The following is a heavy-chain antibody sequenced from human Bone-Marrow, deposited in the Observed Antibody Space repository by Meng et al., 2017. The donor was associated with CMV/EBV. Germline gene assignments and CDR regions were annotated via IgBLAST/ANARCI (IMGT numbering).Heavy chain of an antibody. CDR3: ARDASKIYYFDY. J-gene: IGHJ4*02. Sequence: GGSLRLSCAASGFTFSSYEMNWVRQAPGKGLEWVSYISSSGSTIYYADSVKGRFTITRDNAKNSLYLQMNSLRAEDTAVYYCARDASKIYYFDYWGQGTLVTVSS. CDR1: GFTFSSYE. V-gene: IGHV3-48*03. D-gene: IGHD2-15*01. CDR2: ISSSGSTI.